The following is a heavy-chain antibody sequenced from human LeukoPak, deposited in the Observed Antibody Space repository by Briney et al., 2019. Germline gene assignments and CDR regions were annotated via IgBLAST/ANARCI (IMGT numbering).Heavy chain of an antibody. Sequence: PGGSLRLSCAASGFTVSSNYMSWVRQAPGKGLEWVSVIYSGGSTYYADSVKGRFTISRDNSKNTLYLQMNSLRAEDTAVYYCGRLMEGYFDYWGQGTLVTVSS. V-gene: IGHV3-53*01. CDR2: IYSGGST. CDR1: GFTVSSNY. CDR3: GRLMEGYFDY. J-gene: IGHJ4*02. D-gene: IGHD3-3*01.